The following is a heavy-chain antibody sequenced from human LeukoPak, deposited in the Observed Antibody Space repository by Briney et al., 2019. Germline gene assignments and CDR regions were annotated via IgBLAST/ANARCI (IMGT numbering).Heavy chain of an antibody. V-gene: IGHV3-23*01. Sequence: GGSLRLSCAASGFTFSSYAMSWVRQAPGKGLEWVSVISGSGVGTYYADSVKGRFTISRDNSKNTLYLQMNSLRAEDTAVYYCAKGGLRWRYFDYWGQGTLVTVSP. CDR1: GFTFSSYA. J-gene: IGHJ4*02. CDR2: ISGSGVGT. D-gene: IGHD4-23*01. CDR3: AKGGLRWRYFDY.